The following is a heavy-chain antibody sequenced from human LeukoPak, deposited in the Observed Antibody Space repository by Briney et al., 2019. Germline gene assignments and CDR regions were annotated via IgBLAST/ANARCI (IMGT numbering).Heavy chain of an antibody. Sequence: SETLSLTCAVYGGSSSGYYWSWIRQPPGKGLEWIGEINHSGSTNYNPSLKSRVTISVDTSKNQFSLKLSSVTAADTAVYYCARGDGCSSTSCPFDYWGQGTLVTVSS. D-gene: IGHD2-2*01. CDR1: GGSSSGYY. V-gene: IGHV4-34*01. J-gene: IGHJ4*02. CDR2: INHSGST. CDR3: ARGDGCSSTSCPFDY.